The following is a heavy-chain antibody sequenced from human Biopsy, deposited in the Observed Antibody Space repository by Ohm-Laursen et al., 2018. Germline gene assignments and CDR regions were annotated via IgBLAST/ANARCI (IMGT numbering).Heavy chain of an antibody. CDR2: IIPMFGTA. J-gene: IGHJ4*02. V-gene: IGHV1-69*01. D-gene: IGHD1-26*01. CDR1: VVTFINYA. Sequence: SSVKVSCKTSVVTFINYAISWVRQSPGQGLEWIGGIIPMFGTANYAQMFQGRVTIRADEATSPSYMELSSLTTEDTAIYYCARGPHSGSHSCFDYWGRGTLVTVSS. CDR3: ARGPHSGSHSCFDY.